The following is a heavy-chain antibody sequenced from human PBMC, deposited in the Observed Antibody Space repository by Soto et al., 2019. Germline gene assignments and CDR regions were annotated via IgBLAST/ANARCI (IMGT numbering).Heavy chain of an antibody. CDR1: GGSISSSSYY. V-gene: IGHV4-39*01. Sequence: SETLSLTCTVSGGSISSSSYYWGWIRQPPGKGLEWIGSIYYSGSTYYNPSLKSRVTISVDTSKNQFSLKLSSVTAADTAVYYCARRGLGSITYDYWGQGTLVTVSS. J-gene: IGHJ4*02. CDR3: ARRGLGSITYDY. CDR2: IYYSGST. D-gene: IGHD3-16*01.